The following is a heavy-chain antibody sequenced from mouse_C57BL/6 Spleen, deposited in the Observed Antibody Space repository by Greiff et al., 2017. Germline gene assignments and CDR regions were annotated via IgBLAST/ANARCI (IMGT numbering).Heavy chain of an antibody. CDR2: IDPETGGT. V-gene: IGHV1-15*01. CDR3: TRPAFDY. Sequence: VQLQESGAELVRPGASVTLSCKASGYTFTDYEMHWVKQTPVHGLEWIGAIDPETGGTAYNQKFKGKAILTADKSSSTAYMELRSLTSEDAAVYYCTRPAFDYWGQGTTLTVSS. CDR1: GYTFTDYE. J-gene: IGHJ2*01.